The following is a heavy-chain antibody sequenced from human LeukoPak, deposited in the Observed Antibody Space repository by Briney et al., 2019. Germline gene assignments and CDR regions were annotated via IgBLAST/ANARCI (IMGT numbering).Heavy chain of an antibody. D-gene: IGHD3-16*02. CDR3: ARDWRDYVWGSYRDY. V-gene: IGHV3-48*01. J-gene: IGHJ4*02. Sequence: QPGGSLRLSCAASGFTFSSYSMNWVRQAPGKGLERVSYISSSSSTIYYADSVKGRFTISRDNSKNTLYLQMNSLRVEDTAVYYCARDWRDYVWGSYRDYWGQGTLVTVSS. CDR2: ISSSSSTI. CDR1: GFTFSSYS.